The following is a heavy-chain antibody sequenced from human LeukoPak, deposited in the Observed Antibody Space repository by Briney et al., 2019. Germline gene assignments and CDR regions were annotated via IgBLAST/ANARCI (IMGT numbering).Heavy chain of an antibody. D-gene: IGHD6-19*01. J-gene: IGHJ4*02. CDR2: IYSGGST. CDR1: GFIVSSNY. Sequence: GGSLRLSCAASGFIVSSNYMYWVRQAPGKGLEWVSVIYSGGSTHYADSVKGRFTISRDNSKNTLYLQMNSLRAEDTAVYYCAKGSGDSSAWFQLFDYWGQGTLVTVSS. CDR3: AKGSGDSSAWFQLFDY. V-gene: IGHV3-53*01.